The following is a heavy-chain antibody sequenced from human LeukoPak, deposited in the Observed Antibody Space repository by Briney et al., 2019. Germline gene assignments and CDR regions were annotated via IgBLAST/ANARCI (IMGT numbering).Heavy chain of an antibody. CDR2: ISSSSSTI. J-gene: IGHJ6*03. CDR3: ARDPWNDGSYRYYYYYMDV. D-gene: IGHD1-1*01. V-gene: IGHV3-48*01. Sequence: PGGSLRLSCAASGFTFSSYSMNWVRQAPGKGLEWVSYISSSSSTIYYADSVKGRFTISRDNAKNSLYLQMNSLRAEDTAVYYCARDPWNDGSYRYYYYYMDVWGKGTTVTVSS. CDR1: GFTFSSYS.